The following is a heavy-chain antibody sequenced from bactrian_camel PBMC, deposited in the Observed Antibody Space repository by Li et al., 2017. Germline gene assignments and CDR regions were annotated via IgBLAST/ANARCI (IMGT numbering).Heavy chain of an antibody. V-gene: IGHV3S57*01. CDR3: AADPDGDGYCYPPDDHY. J-gene: IGHJ4*01. D-gene: IGHD2*01. CDR1: YTYSWYC. Sequence: QLVESGGGSVQAGGSLRLSCAAHYTYSWYCLGWFRQVPGKERELVASFKGDGSTGYVDSVKGRFTISRDNAKNAVYLQMNNLKPEDTAMYYCAADPDGDGYCYPPDDHYWGRGTRSPSP. CDR2: FKGDGST.